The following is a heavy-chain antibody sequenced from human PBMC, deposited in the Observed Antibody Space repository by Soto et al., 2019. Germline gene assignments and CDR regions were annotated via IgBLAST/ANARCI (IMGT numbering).Heavy chain of an antibody. CDR3: AKPIAAAGIVY. D-gene: IGHD6-13*01. CDR1: GFTFSSYA. Sequence: EVQLLESGGGLVQPGGSLRLSCAASGFTFSSYAMSWVRQAPGKGLEWVSASGSGGNTYYADSVKGRFTVSRDNSKNTLYLKMNSLRAEDTAVYYCAKPIAAAGIVYWGQGTLVTVSS. V-gene: IGHV3-23*01. J-gene: IGHJ4*02. CDR2: SGSGGNT.